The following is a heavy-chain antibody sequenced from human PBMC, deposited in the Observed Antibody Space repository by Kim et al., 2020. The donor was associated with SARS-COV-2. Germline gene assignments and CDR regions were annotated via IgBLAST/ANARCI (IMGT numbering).Heavy chain of an antibody. CDR1: GGSFSGYY. Sequence: SETLSLTCAVYGGSFSGYYWSWIRQPPGKGLEWIGEITHSGSTNYNPSLKSRVTISVDTSKNQFSLKLSSVTAADTAVYYCARGPGYSSSCFGARNWFDP. D-gene: IGHD6-13*01. V-gene: IGHV4-34*01. CDR2: ITHSGST. J-gene: IGHJ5*02. CDR3: ARGPGYSSSCFGARNWFDP.